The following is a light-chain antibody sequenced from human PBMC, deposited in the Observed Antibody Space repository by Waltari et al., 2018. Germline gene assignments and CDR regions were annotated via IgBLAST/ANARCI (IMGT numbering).Light chain of an antibody. V-gene: IGLV3-25*03. J-gene: IGLJ3*02. CDR3: QSADTSGSRWV. Sequence: SYELTQQPSVSVSPGPTARITCYGDALPKQCAYRYQQKPGQAPTPVIYKDSERPSGIPERFSGSSSGTIVTLTISGVQAEDEADYYCQSADTSGSRWVFGGGTKLTVL. CDR2: KDS. CDR1: ALPKQC.